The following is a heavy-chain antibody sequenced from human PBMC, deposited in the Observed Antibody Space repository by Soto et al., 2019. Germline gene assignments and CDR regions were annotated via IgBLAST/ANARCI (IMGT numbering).Heavy chain of an antibody. D-gene: IGHD3-9*01. Sequence: ASVKVSCKASGYTYISYSMHWVRQAPGQRLEWMGWINPNSGATNSAQKFQGWVTMTRDTSISTAYMELSRLRSDDTAVYYCARDHFFYDILTGHYYYYGMDVWGQGTTVTVSS. CDR2: INPNSGAT. CDR3: ARDHFFYDILTGHYYYYGMDV. V-gene: IGHV1-2*04. J-gene: IGHJ6*02. CDR1: GYTYISYS.